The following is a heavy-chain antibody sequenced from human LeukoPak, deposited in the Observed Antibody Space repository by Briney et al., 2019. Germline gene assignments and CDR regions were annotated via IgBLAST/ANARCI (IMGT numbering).Heavy chain of an antibody. CDR2: ICGRGGNT. Sequence: GGSLRLSCAASGFTLTSYAMSWVRQAPGKGLEWVSLICGRGGNTYYADSVKGRFTISRDNSKNTLSLQMNSLRAEDTAVYYCARDFGSSWYNYWGQGTLVTVSS. J-gene: IGHJ4*02. V-gene: IGHV3-23*01. CDR3: ARDFGSSWYNY. CDR1: GFTLTSYA. D-gene: IGHD6-13*01.